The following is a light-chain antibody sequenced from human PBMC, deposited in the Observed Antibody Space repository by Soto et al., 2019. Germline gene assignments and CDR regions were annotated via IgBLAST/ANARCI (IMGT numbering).Light chain of an antibody. CDR2: GAS. J-gene: IGKJ1*01. CDR3: QRYGSSPRWT. CDR1: QSVSSSY. Sequence: EIVLTQSPGTLSLSPGERATLSCRASQSVSSSYLAWYQQKPGQAPRLLIYGASSRATGIPDRFSGSGSGTDFTLTISRLEPEDFAVYYCQRYGSSPRWTFGQGTKV. V-gene: IGKV3-20*01.